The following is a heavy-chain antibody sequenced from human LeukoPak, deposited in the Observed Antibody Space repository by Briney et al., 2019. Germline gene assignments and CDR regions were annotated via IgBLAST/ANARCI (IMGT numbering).Heavy chain of an antibody. Sequence: GGSLRLSCAASGFTFSSYAMSWVRQAPGKGLEWVSAISGRGGSTYYADSVKGRFTISRDNSMNTLYLQMNSLRAEDTAVYYCAKSGSGWYYFDYWGQGTLVTVSS. CDR2: ISGRGGST. CDR1: GFTFSSYA. V-gene: IGHV3-23*01. D-gene: IGHD6-19*01. J-gene: IGHJ4*02. CDR3: AKSGSGWYYFDY.